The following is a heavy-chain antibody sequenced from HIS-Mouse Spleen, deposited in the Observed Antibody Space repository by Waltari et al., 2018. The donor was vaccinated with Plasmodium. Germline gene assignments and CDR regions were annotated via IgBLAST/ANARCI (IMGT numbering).Heavy chain of an antibody. CDR2: IKQDGSEK. J-gene: IGHJ2*01. D-gene: IGHD3-3*01. Sequence: GESGGGLVQPGGSLRLSCAASGFTFSSYWMSWVRQAPWQVLEWVANIKQDGSEKYYVDSVKGRFTISRDNAKNSLYLQMTSLRAEDTAVYYCARDYITIFGVVIIGWYFDLWGRGTLVTVSS. V-gene: IGHV3-7*01. CDR1: GFTFSSYW. CDR3: ARDYITIFGVVIIGWYFDL.